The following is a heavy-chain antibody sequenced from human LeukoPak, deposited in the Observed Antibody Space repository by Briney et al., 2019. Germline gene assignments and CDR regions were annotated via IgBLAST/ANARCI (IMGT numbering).Heavy chain of an antibody. Sequence: GSLRLSCAASGFTFSSYSMNWVRQAPGKGLEWIGYIYYSGSTNYNPSLKSRVTVSVDTSKNQFSLKLSSVTAADTAVYYCARAGGYDQLDYYYGMDVWGKGTTVTVSS. V-gene: IGHV4-59*01. CDR1: GFTFSSYS. CDR2: IYYSGST. D-gene: IGHD5-12*01. J-gene: IGHJ6*04. CDR3: ARAGGYDQLDYYYGMDV.